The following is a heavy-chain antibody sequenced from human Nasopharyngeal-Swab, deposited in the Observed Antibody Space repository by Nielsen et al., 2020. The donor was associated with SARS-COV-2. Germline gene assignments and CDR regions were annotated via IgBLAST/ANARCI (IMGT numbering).Heavy chain of an antibody. CDR1: GYTFIGYD. CDR3: LRDDGETPGMAETGPPGGY. CDR2: LNPKRGGT. Sequence: ASVKVSCKASGYTFIGYDIHWVRQAPGQGLEWMARLNPKRGGTNFAQKFQGRVTVTRDPSISTAYMELSRLTFDDTAVYYCLRDDGETPGMAETGPPGGYWGQGTLVIVSS. J-gene: IGHJ4*02. D-gene: IGHD6-13*01. V-gene: IGHV1-2*06.